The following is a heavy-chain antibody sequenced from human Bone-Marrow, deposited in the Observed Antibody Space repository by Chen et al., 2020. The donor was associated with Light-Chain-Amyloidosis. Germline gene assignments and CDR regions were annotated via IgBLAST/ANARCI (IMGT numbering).Heavy chain of an antibody. CDR1: GFAFSSYA. CDR2: VRGGGGSR. CDR3: AKDISYDDILPGYPADAFDI. Sequence: EVQLVESGGGLLQRGGSLRLSCAASGFAFSSYAMRWVRQAPGKGLEWASTVRGGGGSRYYGDSGKGRLTISRDNSKKELLLQMNSLRAEDPAVYYCAKDISYDDILPGYPADAFDIWGQGTMVTVSS. V-gene: IGHV3-23*04. J-gene: IGHJ3*02. D-gene: IGHD3-9*01.